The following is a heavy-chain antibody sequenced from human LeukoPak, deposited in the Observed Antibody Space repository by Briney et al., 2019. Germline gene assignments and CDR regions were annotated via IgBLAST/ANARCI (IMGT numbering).Heavy chain of an antibody. CDR3: TGGAIENWFDP. CDR1: GLTFSSYA. Sequence: QTGGSLRLSCAASGLTFSSYAMSWVRQAPGKGLEWVGFIRSKAYGGTTEYAASVKGRFTISRDDSKSTAYLQMNSLKTEDTAVYYCTGGAIENWFDPWGQGTLVTVSS. V-gene: IGHV3-49*04. D-gene: IGHD1-26*01. J-gene: IGHJ5*02. CDR2: IRSKAYGGTT.